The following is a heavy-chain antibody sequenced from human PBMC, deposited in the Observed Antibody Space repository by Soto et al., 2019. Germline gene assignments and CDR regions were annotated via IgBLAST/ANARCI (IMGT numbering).Heavy chain of an antibody. J-gene: IGHJ5*02. D-gene: IGHD6-13*01. CDR2: INHSGST. V-gene: IGHV4-34*01. CDR1: GGSFSGYY. CDR3: ARGRDIAAAGPYNWFDP. Sequence: PSETLSLTCTVSGGSFSGYYWSWIRQPPGKGLEWIGEINHSGSTNYNPSLKSRVTISVDTSKNQFSLKLSSVTAADTAVYYCARGRDIAAAGPYNWFDPWGQGTLVTVSS.